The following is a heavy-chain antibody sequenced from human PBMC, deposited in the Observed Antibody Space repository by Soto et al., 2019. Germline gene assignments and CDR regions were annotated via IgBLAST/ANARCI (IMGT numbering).Heavy chain of an antibody. J-gene: IGHJ4*02. V-gene: IGHV4-30-4*01. CDR1: GGSISSGDYY. CDR2: IYYSGST. D-gene: IGHD3-9*01. CDR3: ASYDILTSYTFDC. Sequence: PSETLSLTCTVSGGSISSGDYYWSWIRQPPGKGLEWIGYIYYSGSTYYNPSLKSRVTISVDTSKNQFSLKLNSVTAADTAVYYCASYDILTSYTFDCWGQGTLVTVSS.